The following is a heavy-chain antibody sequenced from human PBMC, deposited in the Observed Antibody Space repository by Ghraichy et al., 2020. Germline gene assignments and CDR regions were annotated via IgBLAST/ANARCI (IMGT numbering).Heavy chain of an antibody. V-gene: IGHV4-39*01. CDR1: GGSISSSSYY. Sequence: SETLSLTCTVSGGSISSSSYYWGWIRQPPGKGLEWIGSIYYSGSTYYNPSLKSRVTISVDTSKNQFSLKLSSVTAADTAVYYCARHPFTYYFDYWGQGTLVTVSS. J-gene: IGHJ4*02. CDR2: IYYSGST. D-gene: IGHD3-16*01. CDR3: ARHPFTYYFDY.